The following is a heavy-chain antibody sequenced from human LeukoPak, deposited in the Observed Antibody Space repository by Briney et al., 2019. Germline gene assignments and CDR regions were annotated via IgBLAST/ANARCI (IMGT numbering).Heavy chain of an antibody. V-gene: IGHV3-21*01. CDR2: ISSSSKFI. CDR1: GGSFSGYY. D-gene: IGHD2-2*01. CDR3: AGGSSTDSYYFDY. Sequence: ETLSLTCAVYGGSFSGYYRSWIRQAPGKGLEWISSISSSSKFIYYADSVKGRFTISRDNAQNSVYLQMNSLRAEDTAVYFCAGGSSTDSYYFDYWGQGTLVTVSS. J-gene: IGHJ4*02.